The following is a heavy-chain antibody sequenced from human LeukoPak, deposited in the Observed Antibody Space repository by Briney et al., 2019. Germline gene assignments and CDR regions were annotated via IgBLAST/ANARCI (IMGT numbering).Heavy chain of an antibody. CDR1: GYSFTTYA. CDR2: INTGNSNT. CDR3: ARAPGSGSYSVFDY. Sequence: ASVKVSCKASGYSFTTYALHWVRQAPGQRLEWMGWINTGNSNTKYSQKFQGRVTITRDTSATTAYMELSSLRSEDTAVYYCARAPGSGSYSVFDYWGQGTLVTVSS. V-gene: IGHV1-3*04. J-gene: IGHJ4*02. D-gene: IGHD1-26*01.